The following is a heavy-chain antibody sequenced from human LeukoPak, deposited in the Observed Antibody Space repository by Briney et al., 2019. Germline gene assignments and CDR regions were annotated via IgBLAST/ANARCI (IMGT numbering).Heavy chain of an antibody. CDR2: INPNSGGT. CDR3: AREEYSSSWKGVHY. V-gene: IGHV1-2*04. Sequence: GASVKVFCKASGYTFTGYCMHWVRQAPGQGLEWMGWINPNSGGTNYAQKFQGWVTMTRDTSISTAYMELSRLRSDDTAVYYCAREEYSSSWKGVHYWGQGTLVTVSS. D-gene: IGHD6-13*01. J-gene: IGHJ4*02. CDR1: GYTFTGYC.